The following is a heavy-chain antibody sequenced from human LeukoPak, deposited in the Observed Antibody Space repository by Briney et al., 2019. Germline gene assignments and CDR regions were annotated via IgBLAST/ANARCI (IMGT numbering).Heavy chain of an antibody. CDR1: GFTFSSCA. CDR2: ISGGGGST. J-gene: IGHJ4*02. V-gene: IGHV3-23*01. D-gene: IGHD2-15*01. CDR3: ATARGGPEPFDY. Sequence: GGSLRLSCATSGFTFSSCAMNWVRQAPGKGLEWVSVISGGGGSTYYADSVKGRFTISRDNAKNTLYLQMNSLRAEDTAVYYCATARGGPEPFDYWGQGTLVTVSS.